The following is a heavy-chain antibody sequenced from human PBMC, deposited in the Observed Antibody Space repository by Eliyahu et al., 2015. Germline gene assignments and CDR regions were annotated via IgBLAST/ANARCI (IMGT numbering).Heavy chain of an antibody. J-gene: IGHJ4*02. CDR2: ISAYNGNT. CDR3: ARNGDGGSGYYPNYYFDY. CDR1: GYTFTXXG. D-gene: IGHD3-22*01. V-gene: IGHV1-18*01. Sequence: QVQLVQSGAEVKKPGASVKVSCKASGYTFTXXGISWVRQAPGQGLEWMGWISAYNGNTNYAQKLQGRVTMTTDTSTSTAYMELRSLRSDDTAVYYCARNGDGGSGYYPNYYFDYWGQGTLVTVSS.